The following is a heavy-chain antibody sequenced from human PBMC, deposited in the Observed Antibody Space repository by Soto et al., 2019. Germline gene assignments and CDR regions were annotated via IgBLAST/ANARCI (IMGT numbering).Heavy chain of an antibody. J-gene: IGHJ5*02. CDR1: GDSISTTNW. V-gene: IGHV4-4*02. CDR2: VHHDGRT. CDR3: ARARQYCSGNTCYLDP. Sequence: QVQLQESGPGLVKPSGTLSLTCAVSGDSISTTNWWNWVRQSPGAGLGWIGEVHHDGRTNYNPSLKSRVTISVDKSNNHFSLKLSSVTAADTAIYYCARARQYCSGNTCYLDPWGQGALVTVSS. D-gene: IGHD2-2*01.